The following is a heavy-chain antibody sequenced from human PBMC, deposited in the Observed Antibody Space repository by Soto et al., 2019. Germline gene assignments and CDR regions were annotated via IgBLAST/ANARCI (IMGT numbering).Heavy chain of an antibody. CDR3: AKDLTFLFEYSSSSYLFDY. J-gene: IGHJ4*02. Sequence: HPGGSLRLSCAASGFTFSSYAMSWVRQAPGKGLEWVSAISGSGGSTYYADSVKGRFTISRDNSKNTLYLQMNSLRSEDTAVYYCAKDLTFLFEYSSSSYLFDYWGQGTLVTVSS. CDR1: GFTFSSYA. CDR2: ISGSGGST. V-gene: IGHV3-23*01. D-gene: IGHD6-6*01.